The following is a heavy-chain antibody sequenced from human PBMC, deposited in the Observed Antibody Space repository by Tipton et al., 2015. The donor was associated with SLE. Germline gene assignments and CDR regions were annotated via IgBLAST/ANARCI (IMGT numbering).Heavy chain of an antibody. V-gene: IGHV3-9*01. Sequence: SLRLSCIVSGIRFDDYAMHWVRRPPGKGLEWVEGIYWSHGGTGYADSAKGRFTISRDIGKNSLYLEMNSLRPDDTALYYCIKDLLPGGADVWGQGTTVTVSS. J-gene: IGHJ6*02. CDR3: IKDLLPGGADV. CDR1: GIRFDDYA. CDR2: IYWSHGGT. D-gene: IGHD1-26*01.